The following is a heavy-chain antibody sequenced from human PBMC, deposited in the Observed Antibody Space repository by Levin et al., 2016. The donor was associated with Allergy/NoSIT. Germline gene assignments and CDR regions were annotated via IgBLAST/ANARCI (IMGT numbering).Heavy chain of an antibody. J-gene: IGHJ3*02. D-gene: IGHD3-10*01. V-gene: IGHV4-39*01. CDR1: DGSISSNNYF. Sequence: SETLSLTCTVSDGSISSNNYFWVWIRQTPGKGLEWIGSIEYTGSTYYNPSLKSRLSILVDTSKNLFSLKLSSVTAADTAVYYCARPLGRITMVRGDAFDIWGPGTKVTVSS. CDR2: IEYTGST. CDR3: ARPLGRITMVRGDAFDI.